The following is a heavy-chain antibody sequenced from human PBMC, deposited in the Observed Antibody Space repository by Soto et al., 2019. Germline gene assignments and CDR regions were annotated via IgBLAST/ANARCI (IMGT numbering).Heavy chain of an antibody. CDR2: IYYSGST. CDR3: ARDYYYDSSVHAFDI. Sequence: SETLSLTCTVSGGSISSGGYYWIWIRHHPGKGLEWIGYIYYSGSTYYNPSLKSRVTISVDTSKNQFSLKLSSVTAADTAVYYCARDYYYDSSVHAFDIWGQGTMVTVSS. D-gene: IGHD3-22*01. J-gene: IGHJ3*02. CDR1: GGSISSGGYY. V-gene: IGHV4-31*03.